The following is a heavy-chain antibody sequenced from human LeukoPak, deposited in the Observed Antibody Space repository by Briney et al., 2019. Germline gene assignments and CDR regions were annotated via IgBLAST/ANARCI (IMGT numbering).Heavy chain of an antibody. CDR3: ARDSYAFDI. V-gene: IGHV3-33*01. J-gene: IGHJ3*02. CDR1: GFTFSSYG. CDR2: IWYDGSNK. Sequence: GGSLRLSCAASGFTFSSYGMHWVRQAPGKGLEWVAVIWYDGSNKYYADSVKGRFTITRDNSKNTLYLQMNSLRAEDTAVYYCARDSYAFDIWGQGTMVTVSS.